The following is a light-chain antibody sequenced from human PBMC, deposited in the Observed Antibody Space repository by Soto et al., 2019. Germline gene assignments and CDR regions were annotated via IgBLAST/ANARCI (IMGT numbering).Light chain of an antibody. V-gene: IGKV3-15*01. CDR1: QSVGTY. Sequence: EIVMTQSPATLSVSPGERATLSCRASQSVGTYLAWYQQKPGQAPRLLIYGASTRAAGISPRFSGGGSGTEFTLTISSLQSEDFAVYYCQQYNDWPRTFGHGT. CDR2: GAS. CDR3: QQYNDWPRT. J-gene: IGKJ1*01.